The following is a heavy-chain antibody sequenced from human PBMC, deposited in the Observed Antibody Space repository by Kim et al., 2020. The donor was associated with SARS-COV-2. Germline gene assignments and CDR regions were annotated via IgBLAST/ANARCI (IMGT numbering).Heavy chain of an antibody. V-gene: IGHV3-23*01. J-gene: IGHJ4*02. Sequence: GASVKGRLTISRDKSRDTLFLQMNSLRAEDTAIYYCAKHPTASCYTGLDYWGQGTLVTVSS. CDR3: AKHPTASCYTGLDY. D-gene: IGHD2-2*02.